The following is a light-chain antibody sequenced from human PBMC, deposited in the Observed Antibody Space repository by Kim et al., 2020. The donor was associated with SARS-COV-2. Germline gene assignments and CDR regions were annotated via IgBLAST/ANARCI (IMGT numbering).Light chain of an antibody. CDR1: NIGSKS. CDR3: QVWDSSSNHVV. Sequence: AQGKTARITCGENNIGSKSVHWYQQQPGQAPVLVVYDDRDRPSGIPERFSGSNSGNTATLTISRVEAGDEADYYCQVWDSSSNHVVFGGGTQLTVL. J-gene: IGLJ2*01. CDR2: DDR. V-gene: IGLV3-21*03.